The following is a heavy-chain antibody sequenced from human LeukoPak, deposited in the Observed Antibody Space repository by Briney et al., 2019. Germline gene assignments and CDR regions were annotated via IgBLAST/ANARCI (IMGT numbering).Heavy chain of an antibody. CDR1: GFTFSTYA. CDR3: AKSPVSSCRGSFCYPFDY. V-gene: IGHV3-23*01. D-gene: IGHD2-15*01. CDR2: ISGSDDGT. Sequence: GGSLRLSCAASGFTFSTYAMSWVRQIPGKGLEWVSAISGSDDGTYYADSVKGRFTISRDNSRNTLYLQMNTLRAEDTAVYFCAKSPVSSCRGSFCYPFDYWGQGNLVTVSS. J-gene: IGHJ4*02.